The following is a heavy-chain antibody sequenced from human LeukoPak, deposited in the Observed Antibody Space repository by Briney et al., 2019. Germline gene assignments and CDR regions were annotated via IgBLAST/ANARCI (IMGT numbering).Heavy chain of an antibody. V-gene: IGHV3-13*01. J-gene: IGHJ2*01. D-gene: IGHD1-7*01. CDR2: NNVAGKT. CDR1: GFTLSSHD. CDR3: TREPEVYGTSYFDL. Sequence: PGGSLRLSCAASGFTLSSHDVHWVRQVPGKGLEWISSNNVAGKTFYSDSVKGRITVSRDNAKNSVHLQMTSLGAEDTAVYHCTREPEVYGTSYFDLWGRGTQVTVSS.